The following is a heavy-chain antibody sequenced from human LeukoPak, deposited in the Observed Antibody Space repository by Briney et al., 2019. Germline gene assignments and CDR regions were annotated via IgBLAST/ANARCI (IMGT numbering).Heavy chain of an antibody. Sequence: SETLSLTCTVSGGSISSYYWSWIRQPPGKGLEWTGYIYYSGSTNYNPSLKNRVTISVDTSKNQFSLKLSSVTAADTAVYYCARDTAMAYFDYWGQGTLVTVSS. D-gene: IGHD5-18*01. J-gene: IGHJ4*02. CDR1: GGSISSYY. CDR3: ARDTAMAYFDY. V-gene: IGHV4-59*01. CDR2: IYYSGST.